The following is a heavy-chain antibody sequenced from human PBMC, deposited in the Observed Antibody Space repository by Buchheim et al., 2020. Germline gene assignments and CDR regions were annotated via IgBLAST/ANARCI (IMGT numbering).Heavy chain of an antibody. D-gene: IGHD4-17*01. V-gene: IGHV3-30*03. CDR2: ISYDGSNK. Sequence: QVQLVESGGGVVQPGRSLRLSCAASGFTFSSYGMHWVRQAPGQGLEWVAVISYDGSNKYYADSVKGRFTISRDNSKKTLYLQMNSLRAEDTAVYYCVRYYGDYSLDYWGQGTL. CDR1: GFTFSSYG. CDR3: VRYYGDYSLDY. J-gene: IGHJ4*02.